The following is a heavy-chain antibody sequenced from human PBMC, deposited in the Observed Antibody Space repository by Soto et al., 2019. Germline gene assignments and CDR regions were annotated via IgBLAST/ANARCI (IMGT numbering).Heavy chain of an antibody. V-gene: IGHV4-39*01. D-gene: IGHD5-18*01. Sequence: PSETLSLTCTVSGGSISSSSYYWGWIRQPPGKGLEWIGSIYYSGSTYYNPSLKSRVTISVDTSKNQFSLKLSSVTAADTAVYYCARQIQLWLVPFDYWGQGTLVTVSS. CDR1: GGSISSSSYY. CDR2: IYYSGST. CDR3: ARQIQLWLVPFDY. J-gene: IGHJ4*02.